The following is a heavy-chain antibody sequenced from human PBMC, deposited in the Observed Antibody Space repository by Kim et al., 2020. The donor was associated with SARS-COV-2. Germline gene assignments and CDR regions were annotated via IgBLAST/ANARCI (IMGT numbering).Heavy chain of an antibody. CDR3: ARALRGQQLNY. D-gene: IGHD6-13*01. V-gene: IGHV1-8*01. J-gene: IGHJ4*02. CDR2: T. Sequence: TGYAQKFQGRVTMTRNTSISTAYMELSSLRSEDMAVYYCARALRGQQLNYWGQGTLVTVSS.